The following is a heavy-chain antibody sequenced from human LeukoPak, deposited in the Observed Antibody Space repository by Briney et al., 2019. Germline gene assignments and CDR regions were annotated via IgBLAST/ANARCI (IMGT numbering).Heavy chain of an antibody. Sequence: NTSETLALTCAVYGESFSGYYWSWSRQPPGKGLEWIREINHSGSTNYNPSLKSRVTISVDTSKNQFSLKLSSVTAADTAVYYCAREGHGAYDSSGYPFDYGGQGTLVTVSS. CDR2: INHSGST. J-gene: IGHJ4*02. CDR1: GESFSGYY. V-gene: IGHV4-34*01. CDR3: AREGHGAYDSSGYPFDY. D-gene: IGHD3-22*01.